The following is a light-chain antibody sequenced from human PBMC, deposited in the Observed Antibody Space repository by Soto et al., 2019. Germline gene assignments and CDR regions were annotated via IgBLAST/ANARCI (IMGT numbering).Light chain of an antibody. CDR3: SSYAGDNSVI. V-gene: IGLV2-8*01. CDR2: EVS. Sequence: QSALTQPPSASGSPGQSVTISCTGTSSDVGAYNYVSWYQQHPGKAPKLMICEVSKRPSGVPDRFSGSKSGNTASLTVSGLQADDEADYHCSSYAGDNSVIFGGGTKLTVL. CDR1: SSDVGAYNY. J-gene: IGLJ2*01.